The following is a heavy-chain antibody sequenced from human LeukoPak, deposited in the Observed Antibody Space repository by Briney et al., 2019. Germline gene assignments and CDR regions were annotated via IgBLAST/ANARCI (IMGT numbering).Heavy chain of an antibody. CDR3: ARDPTMPGIAAAGTGWFDP. V-gene: IGHV1-2*02. J-gene: IGHJ5*02. CDR1: GYTFTGYY. CDR2: INPNSGGT. D-gene: IGHD6-13*01. Sequence: ASVKVSCKASGYTFTGYYMHWVRQAPGQGLEWMGWINPNSGGTNYAQKFQGRVTMTRDTSISTAYMELSRLRSDDTAVYYCARDPTMPGIAAAGTGWFDPWGQGTLVTVSS.